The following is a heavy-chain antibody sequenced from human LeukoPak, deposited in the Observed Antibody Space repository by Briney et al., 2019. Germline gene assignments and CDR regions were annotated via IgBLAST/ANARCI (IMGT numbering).Heavy chain of an antibody. CDR3: AREIYGSGSYYFDY. CDR1: GGSISSYD. Sequence: SETLSLTRTVSGGSISSYDWSWIRQPAGKGLEWIGRIYISGNTYYNSSLKSRVTMSVDTSKNQLSLKLSSVSAADTAVYYCAREIYGSGSYYFDYWGQGTPVTVSS. V-gene: IGHV4-4*07. CDR2: IYISGNT. D-gene: IGHD3-10*01. J-gene: IGHJ4*02.